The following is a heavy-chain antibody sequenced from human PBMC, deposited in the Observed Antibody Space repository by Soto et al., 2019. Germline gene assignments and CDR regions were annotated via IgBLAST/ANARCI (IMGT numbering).Heavy chain of an antibody. D-gene: IGHD3-10*01. V-gene: IGHV3-64D*06. CDR2: ISSNGGST. CDR1: GFTFSSYA. Sequence: PGGSLRLSCSASGFTFSSYAMHCVRQAPGKGLEYVSAISSNGGSTYYADSVKGRFTISRDNSKNTLYLQMSRLRAEDTAVYYCVNSRGVFIQSNYSSNATDVGGQVTTGTVS. CDR3: VNSRGVFIQSNYSSNATDV. J-gene: IGHJ6*02.